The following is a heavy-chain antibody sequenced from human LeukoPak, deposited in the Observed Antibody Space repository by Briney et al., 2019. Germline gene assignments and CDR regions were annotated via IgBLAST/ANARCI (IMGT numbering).Heavy chain of an antibody. CDR3: AKDQTLRYFDWFLGLNAFDI. V-gene: IGHV3-53*01. J-gene: IGHJ3*02. CDR1: GFTVSSNY. Sequence: PGGSLRLSCAASGFTVSSNYMSWVCQAPGKGLEWVSVIYSGGSTYYADSVKGRFTISRDNSKNTLYLQMNSLRAEDTAVYYCAKDQTLRYFDWFLGLNAFDIWGQGTMVTVSS. D-gene: IGHD3-9*01. CDR2: IYSGGST.